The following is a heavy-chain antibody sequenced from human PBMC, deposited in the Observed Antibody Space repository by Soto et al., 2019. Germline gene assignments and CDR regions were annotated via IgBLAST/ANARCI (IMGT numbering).Heavy chain of an antibody. CDR3: ARHSTGIFGVVIPFDY. D-gene: IGHD3-3*01. Sequence: PSETLSLTCTVSGGSISSSSYYWGWIRQPPGKGLEWIGSIYYSGSTYYNPSLKSRVTISVDTSKNQFSLKLSSVTAADTAVYYCARHSTGIFGVVIPFDYWGQGTLVTVSS. J-gene: IGHJ4*02. CDR1: GGSISSSSYY. CDR2: IYYSGST. V-gene: IGHV4-39*01.